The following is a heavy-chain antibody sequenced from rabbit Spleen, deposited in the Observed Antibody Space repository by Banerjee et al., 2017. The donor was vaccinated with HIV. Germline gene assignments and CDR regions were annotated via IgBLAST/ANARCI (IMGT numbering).Heavy chain of an antibody. J-gene: IGHJ4*01. D-gene: IGHD1-1*01. CDR3: GRGIYSAL. CDR2: IYAGSSGST. Sequence: QEQLEESGGGLVKPGGTLTLTCKASGFSFNSGYDMCWVRQAPGKGLEWIACIYAGSSGSTYYASWAKGRFTISKTSSTTVTLQMTSLTVADTASYFCGRGIYSALWGPGTLVTVS. V-gene: IGHV1S45*01. CDR1: GFSFNSGYD.